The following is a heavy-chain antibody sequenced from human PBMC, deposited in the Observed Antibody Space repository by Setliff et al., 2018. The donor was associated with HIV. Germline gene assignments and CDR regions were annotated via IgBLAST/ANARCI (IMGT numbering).Heavy chain of an antibody. J-gene: IGHJ4*02. CDR1: GFTFSSYA. D-gene: IGHD3-10*01. CDR2: ISGSAGST. CDR3: TRDPTPKELWFFSGYYSDY. V-gene: IGHV3-23*01. Sequence: ETLSLSCAASGFTFSSYAMSWVRQAPGKGLDWVSAISGSAGSTYYADSVKGRFTISRDNSKNSLYLQMNSLSADDTAVYYCTRDPTPKELWFFSGYYSDYWGQGTLVTVSS.